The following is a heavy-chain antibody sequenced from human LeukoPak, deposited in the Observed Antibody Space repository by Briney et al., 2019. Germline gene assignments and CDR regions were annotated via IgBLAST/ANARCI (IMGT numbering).Heavy chain of an antibody. V-gene: IGHV3-21*01. D-gene: IGHD2-8*01. CDR3: ARVAYCTNGVCYQDAFDI. CDR2: ISSGSSYI. J-gene: IGHJ3*02. Sequence: GGSLRLSCAASGFTFSSYSMNWVRQAPGKGLEWVSSISSGSSYIYYADSVKGRFTISRDNAKNSLYLQMNSLRAEDTAVYYCARVAYCTNGVCYQDAFDIWGQETMVTVSS. CDR1: GFTFSSYS.